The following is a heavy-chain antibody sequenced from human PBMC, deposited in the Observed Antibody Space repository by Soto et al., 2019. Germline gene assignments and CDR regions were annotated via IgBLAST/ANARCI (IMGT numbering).Heavy chain of an antibody. D-gene: IGHD1-26*01. J-gene: IGHJ4*02. CDR1: GFTFSSCG. CDR2: ISYDGSNK. CDR3: AKDSRHWVGGRPVY. V-gene: IGHV3-30*18. Sequence: VGSLRLSCAASGFTFSSCGMHWVRQAPGKGLEWVAVISYDGSNKYYADSVKGRFTISRDNSKNTLYLQMNSLRAEDTAVYYCAKDSRHWVGGRPVYWGQGTLVTVSS.